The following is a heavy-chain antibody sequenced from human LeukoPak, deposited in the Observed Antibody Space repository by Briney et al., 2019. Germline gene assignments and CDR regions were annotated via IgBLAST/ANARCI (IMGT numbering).Heavy chain of an antibody. CDR1: GFTFPTYA. CDR2: IWNDGSNK. D-gene: IGHD3-22*01. Sequence: PPGGSLRLSCAASGFTFPTYAMMWVRQAPGKGLEWVAVIWNDGSNKFYADSVKGRFTISRDNSKNTLYLQMNSLRAEDTAVYYCARDDSSGYWGQGTLVTVSS. CDR3: ARDDSSGY. V-gene: IGHV3-33*08. J-gene: IGHJ4*02.